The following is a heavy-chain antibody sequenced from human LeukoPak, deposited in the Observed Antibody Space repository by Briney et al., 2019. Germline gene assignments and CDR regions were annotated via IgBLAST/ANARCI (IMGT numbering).Heavy chain of an antibody. CDR3: ARHTPIRLSSGYYFDMGV. V-gene: IGHV4-59*08. Sequence: PGGSLRLSCAASGFTFSIYSMNWVRQAPGKGLEWIGYISNNGDSDYNPSFKSRVAISVDTSKNQFSLKLSSVTAADTAVYYCARHTPIRLSSGYYFDMGVWGQGTTVTVSS. CDR1: GFTFSIYS. CDR2: ISNNGDS. D-gene: IGHD2-2*02. J-gene: IGHJ6*02.